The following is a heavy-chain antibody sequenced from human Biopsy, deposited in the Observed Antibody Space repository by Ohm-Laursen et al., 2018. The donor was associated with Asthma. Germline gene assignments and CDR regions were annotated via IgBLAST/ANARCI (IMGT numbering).Heavy chain of an antibody. Sequence: SLRLSCSASGFTFSGYGIHWVRQAPGKGLEWVAVIWYDGGYKDNVDSVKGRFTISRDNSKNTLYPQMNSLRAEDTAVYYCARDLGTTRMDVWGQGTTVTVSS. D-gene: IGHD1-1*01. CDR1: GFTFSGYG. V-gene: IGHV3-33*01. CDR3: ARDLGTTRMDV. J-gene: IGHJ6*02. CDR2: IWYDGGYK.